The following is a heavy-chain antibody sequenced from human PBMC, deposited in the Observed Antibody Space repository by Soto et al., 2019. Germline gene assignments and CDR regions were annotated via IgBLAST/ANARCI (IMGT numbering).Heavy chain of an antibody. J-gene: IGHJ4*02. D-gene: IGHD3-10*01. CDR2: INGGNADT. Sequence: ASVKVSCKASGYTFTTYAMHWVRQAPGQRLEWMGWINGGNADTKYSQKFQGRVSITRDTSASTVYMELSSLTSEDTAVYYCARGSVVRGVTTSAPNDYWGQGTLVTVSS. CDR3: ARGSVVRGVTTSAPNDY. V-gene: IGHV1-3*01. CDR1: GYTFTTYA.